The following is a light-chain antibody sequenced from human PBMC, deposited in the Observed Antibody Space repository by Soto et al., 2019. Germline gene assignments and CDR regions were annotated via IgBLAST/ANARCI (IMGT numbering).Light chain of an antibody. Sequence: QSSLAHPASLSGSPGQSITISCTGTNSDVGGYDYVSWYQQYPGKAPKVIIYEVRKRPSGISNRFSGSKSGNMASLTISGLQAVDEADYYCSSYTDSATRVFGTGTKVTVL. CDR2: EVR. CDR3: SSYTDSATRV. V-gene: IGLV2-14*01. CDR1: NSDVGGYDY. J-gene: IGLJ1*01.